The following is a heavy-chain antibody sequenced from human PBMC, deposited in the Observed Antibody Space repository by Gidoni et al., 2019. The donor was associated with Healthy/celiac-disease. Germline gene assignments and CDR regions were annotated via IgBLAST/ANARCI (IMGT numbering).Heavy chain of an antibody. CDR3: ARASPDYYYGSGSYYPYYYYYYGMDV. V-gene: IGHV3-30*04. Sequence: QVQLVESGGGVVQPGRSLRLSCAASGFTFSSYAMHWVRQAPGKGLEWVAVISYDGSNKYYADSVKGRFTISRDNSKNTLYLQMNSLRAEDTAVYYCARASPDYYYGSGSYYPYYYYYYGMDVWGQGTTVTVSS. D-gene: IGHD3-10*01. CDR2: ISYDGSNK. J-gene: IGHJ6*02. CDR1: GFTFSSYA.